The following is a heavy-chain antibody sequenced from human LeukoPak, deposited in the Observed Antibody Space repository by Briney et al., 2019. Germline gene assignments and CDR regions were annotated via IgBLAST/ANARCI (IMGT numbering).Heavy chain of an antibody. J-gene: IGHJ4*02. V-gene: IGHV4-59*12. CDR3: ARRIRFSSGWYTD. D-gene: IGHD6-19*01. CDR2: IYSSGST. Sequence: SETLSLTCTVSGGSISNYYWSWIRQPPGKGLEWIGYIYSSGSTNYNPSLKSRVTISVDTSKNQFSLKLNSVTAADTAVYYCARRIRFSSGWYTDWGQGTLVTVSS. CDR1: GGSISNYY.